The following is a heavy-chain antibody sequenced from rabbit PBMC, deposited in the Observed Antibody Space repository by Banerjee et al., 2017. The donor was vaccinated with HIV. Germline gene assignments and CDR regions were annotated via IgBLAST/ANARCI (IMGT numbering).Heavy chain of an antibody. D-gene: IGHD1-1*01. CDR2: IYTGDGNT. CDR1: GFTLSNYW. V-gene: IGHV1S40*01. J-gene: IGHJ4*01. CDR3: ARSTSGYDIGDL. Sequence: QSLEESGGDLVKPGASLTLTCKASGFTLSNYWICWVRQAPGKGLEWIACIYTGDGNTHYASWAKGRFTISKTSSTVDLKMTSLTAADTATYFCARSTSGYDIGDLWGQGTLVTVS.